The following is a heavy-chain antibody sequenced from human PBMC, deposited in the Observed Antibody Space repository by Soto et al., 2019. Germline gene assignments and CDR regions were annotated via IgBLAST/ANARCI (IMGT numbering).Heavy chain of an antibody. CDR1: GGSFSGYY. Sequence: NPSETLSLTCAVSGGSFSGYYWSWIRQPPGKGLEWIGEINHNGNTNYNPSIKSQVTISIDTSKNLFSLRLSSVTAADSAAYYCARGSFCGGGSCYPFDFWGPGTPVTVSS. CDR2: INHNGNT. CDR3: ARGSFCGGGSCYPFDF. D-gene: IGHD2-15*01. V-gene: IGHV4-34*01. J-gene: IGHJ4*02.